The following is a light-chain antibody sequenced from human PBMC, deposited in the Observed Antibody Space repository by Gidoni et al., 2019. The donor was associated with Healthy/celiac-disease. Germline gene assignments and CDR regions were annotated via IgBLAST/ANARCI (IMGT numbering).Light chain of an antibody. J-gene: IGKJ1*01. CDR3: KQSYSTPWT. CDR1: QSISSY. CDR2: AAY. Sequence: DIQITQSPSSLSASVGDRVTITCRASQSISSYLNWYQQKPGKAPKLLIYAAYSLQSGVTSRFSGGGAGTDFNLTISRMQPEDFATYYCKQSYSTPWTFGQGTKVEIK. V-gene: IGKV1-39*01.